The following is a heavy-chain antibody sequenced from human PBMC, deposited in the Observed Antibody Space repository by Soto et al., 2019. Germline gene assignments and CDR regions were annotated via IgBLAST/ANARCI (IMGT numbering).Heavy chain of an antibody. Sequence: PSETLSLTCTVSGGSISSGDYYWSWIRQPPGKGLEWIGYIYYSGSTYYNPSLKSRVTISVDTSKNQFSLKLSSVTAADTAVYYCASLMITFGGVIVPYFDYWGQGTLVTVSS. J-gene: IGHJ4*02. CDR1: GGSISSGDYY. CDR2: IYYSGST. D-gene: IGHD3-16*02. V-gene: IGHV4-30-4*01. CDR3: ASLMITFGGVIVPYFDY.